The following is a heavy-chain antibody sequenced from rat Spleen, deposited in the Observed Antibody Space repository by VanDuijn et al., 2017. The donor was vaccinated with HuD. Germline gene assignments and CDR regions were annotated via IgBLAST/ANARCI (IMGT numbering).Heavy chain of an antibody. CDR1: GLSFSNYD. D-gene: IGHD5-1*01. CDR2: ISYEGSST. Sequence: EVQLVESGGGSVQPGRSMRLSCAVSGLSFSNYDMAWVRQAPTKGLEWVASISYEGSSTYYGDSVKGRFTISRDNAKSTLYLQMNSLRSEDTATYYCARRAWEPYFDYWGQGVMVTVSS. V-gene: IGHV5-22*01. CDR3: ARRAWEPYFDY. J-gene: IGHJ2*01.